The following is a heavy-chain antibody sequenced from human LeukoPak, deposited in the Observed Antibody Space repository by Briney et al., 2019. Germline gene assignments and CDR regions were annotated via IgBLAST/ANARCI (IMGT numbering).Heavy chain of an antibody. J-gene: IGHJ3*01. CDR3: ARDSSLTIFGVVLALDAFDL. D-gene: IGHD3-3*01. Sequence: PGGSLRLSCAASGFTFSSYAMSWVRQAPGKGLEWVSSMSSDGTYIYYADSVKGRFTISRDNAKNSLYLQMNSLRAEDTAVCYCARDSSLTIFGVVLALDAFDLWGQGTMVTVSS. V-gene: IGHV3-21*01. CDR2: MSSDGTYI. CDR1: GFTFSSYA.